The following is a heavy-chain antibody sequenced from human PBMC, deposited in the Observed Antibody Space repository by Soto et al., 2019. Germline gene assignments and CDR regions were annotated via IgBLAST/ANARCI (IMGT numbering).Heavy chain of an antibody. Sequence: SETLSLTCTVSGGSISSYYWSWIQQPPGKGLEWIGYIYYSGSTNYNPSLKSRVTISVDTSKNQFSLKLSSVTAADTAVYYCASGIAVAGTGEYYYYYMDVWGKGTTVTVSS. J-gene: IGHJ6*03. D-gene: IGHD6-19*01. CDR3: ASGIAVAGTGEYYYYYMDV. CDR1: GGSISSYY. V-gene: IGHV4-59*01. CDR2: IYYSGST.